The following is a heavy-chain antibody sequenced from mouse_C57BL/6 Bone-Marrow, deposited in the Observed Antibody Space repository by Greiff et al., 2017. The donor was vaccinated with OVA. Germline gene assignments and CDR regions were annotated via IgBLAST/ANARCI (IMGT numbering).Heavy chain of an antibody. V-gene: IGHV14-4*01. J-gene: IGHJ2*01. D-gene: IGHD2-2*01. Sequence: EVQLQQSGAELVRPGASVKLSCTASGFNIKDDYMHWVKQRPEQGLEWIGWIDPENGDTEYASKFQGKATITADPSSNTAYLQLSSLTSEDTAVYYCTGLLWLRRGYWGQGTTLTVSS. CDR1: GFNIKDDY. CDR2: IDPENGDT. CDR3: TGLLWLRRGY.